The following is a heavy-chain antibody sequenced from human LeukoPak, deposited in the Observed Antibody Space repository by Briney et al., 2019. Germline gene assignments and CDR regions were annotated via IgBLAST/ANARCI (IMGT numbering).Heavy chain of an antibody. J-gene: IGHJ3*02. D-gene: IGHD2-2*01. Sequence: PGGSLRLSCASSGFTFSNYWMHWVRQAPGKGLVWISRINNDGTGTNYADSVKGRFTISRDNARNSLFLQMNSLRAEDTAVYYCARDLRYCSSASCSENGAFDIWGQGTMVTVSS. CDR2: INNDGTGT. CDR3: ARDLRYCSSASCSENGAFDI. V-gene: IGHV3-74*01. CDR1: GFTFSNYW.